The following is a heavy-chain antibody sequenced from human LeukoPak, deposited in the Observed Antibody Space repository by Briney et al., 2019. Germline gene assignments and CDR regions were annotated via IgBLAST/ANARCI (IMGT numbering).Heavy chain of an antibody. D-gene: IGHD5-24*01. CDR1: GFTFSSYE. Sequence: GGSLRLSCAASGFTFSSYEMNWVRQAPGKGLEWVSYISSSGSTIYYADSVKGRFTISRDNAKNSLYLQMNSLRAEDTAVYYCARDRGDGYKPVFDAFDIWGQGTMVTVSS. J-gene: IGHJ3*02. V-gene: IGHV3-48*03. CDR3: ARDRGDGYKPVFDAFDI. CDR2: ISSSGSTI.